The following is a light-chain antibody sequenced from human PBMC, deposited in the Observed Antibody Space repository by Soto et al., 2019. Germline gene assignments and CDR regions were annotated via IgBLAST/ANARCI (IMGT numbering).Light chain of an antibody. V-gene: IGLV2-8*01. J-gene: IGLJ2*01. CDR1: SSDVGAYNY. CDR3: NSYAGSSSV. Sequence: QSVLTQPPSASGSPGQSVTISCTGTSSDVGAYNYVSWYQQHPGKAPKLMIYEVSKRPSGVPDRFSGSKSGNTASLTVSGLQAEDEADYYCNSYAGSSSVFGGGTKLTVL. CDR2: EVS.